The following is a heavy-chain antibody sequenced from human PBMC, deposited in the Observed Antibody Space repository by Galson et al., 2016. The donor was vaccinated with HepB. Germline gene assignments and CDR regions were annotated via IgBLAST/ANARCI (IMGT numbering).Heavy chain of an antibody. CDR3: AHSLSTVGGFDP. V-gene: IGHV2-5*01. Sequence: PALVKPTQTLTLTCTFSGFSLSPSAVAVGWIRQPPGKALEWLALIYWHDDKRYNASLKSRLTVNKDTSKNQVVLKMTNMDPVDTGTYYCAHSLSTVGGFDPWGQGTLVTVSS. D-gene: IGHD1-26*01. CDR2: IYWHDDK. CDR1: GFSLSPSAVA. J-gene: IGHJ5*02.